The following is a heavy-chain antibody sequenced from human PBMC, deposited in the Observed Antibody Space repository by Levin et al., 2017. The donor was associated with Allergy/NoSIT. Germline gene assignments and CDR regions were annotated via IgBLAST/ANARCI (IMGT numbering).Heavy chain of an antibody. V-gene: IGHV3-13*01. CDR3: ARGGRYSSKLYYYYYGMDV. J-gene: IGHJ6*02. CDR1: GFTFSSYD. D-gene: IGHD6-13*01. CDR2: IGTAGDT. Sequence: LSLTCAASGFTFSSYDMHWVRQATGKGLEWVSAIGTAGDTYYPGSVKGRFTISRENAKNSLYLQMNSLRAGDTAVYYCARGGRYSSKLYYYYYGMDVWGQGTTVTVSS.